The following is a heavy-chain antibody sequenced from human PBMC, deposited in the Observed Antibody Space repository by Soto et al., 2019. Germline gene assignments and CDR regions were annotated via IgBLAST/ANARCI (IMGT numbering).Heavy chain of an antibody. Sequence: QVQLVQSGAEVKKPGASVKVSCKASGYTLTSYDINWVRQASGRGLEGKGWMNPKSGNTGYAQKFQGRVTMTRNTSISTAYMELSSLRSEDTAFYYCARQMTSRGMDVCGQGTTVTVSS. CDR3: ARQMTSRGMDV. CDR1: GYTLTSYD. J-gene: IGHJ6*02. CDR2: MNPKSGNT. V-gene: IGHV1-8*01.